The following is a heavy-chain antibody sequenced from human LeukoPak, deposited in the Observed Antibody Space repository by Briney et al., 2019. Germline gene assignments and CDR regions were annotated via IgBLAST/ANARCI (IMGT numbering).Heavy chain of an antibody. V-gene: IGHV3-43D*03. CDR3: AIKKRGSSWYGQVGAFDI. CDR2: ISWDGGST. J-gene: IGHJ3*02. Sequence: GGSLRLSCAASGFTFDDYAMHWVRQAPGKGLEWVSLISWDGGSTYYADSVKGRFTISRDNAKNSLYLQMNSLRAEDTAVYYCAIKKRGSSWYGQVGAFDIWGQGTMVTVSS. D-gene: IGHD6-13*01. CDR1: GFTFDDYA.